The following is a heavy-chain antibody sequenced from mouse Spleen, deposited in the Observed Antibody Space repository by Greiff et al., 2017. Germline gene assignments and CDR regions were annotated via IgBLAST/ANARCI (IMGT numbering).Heavy chain of an antibody. CDR3: ARLHYYGYSDYYAMDY. V-gene: IGHV3-6*01. CDR2: ISYDGSN. CDR1: GYSITSGYY. J-gene: IGHJ4*01. D-gene: IGHD1-2*01. Sequence: EVQRVESGPGLVKPSQSLSLTCSVTGYSITSGYYWNWIRQFPGNKLEWMGYISYDGSNNYNPSLKNRISITRDTSKNQFFLKLNSVTTEDTATYYCARLHYYGYSDYYAMDYWGQGTSVTVSS.